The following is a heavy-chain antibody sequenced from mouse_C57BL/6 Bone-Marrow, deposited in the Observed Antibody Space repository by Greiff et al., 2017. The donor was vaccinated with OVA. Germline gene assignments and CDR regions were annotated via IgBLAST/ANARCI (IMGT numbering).Heavy chain of an antibody. CDR3: ARNPMITRYYYAMDY. D-gene: IGHD2-4*01. Sequence: QVQLQQSGPGLVQPSQSLSITCTVSGFSLTSYGVHWVRQSPGKGLEWLGVIWSGGGTDSNAAFISGLSISKDNSKSQVSFKMNSLQADDTAIYYCARNPMITRYYYAMDYWGKGTSVTVSS. CDR2: IWSGGGT. J-gene: IGHJ4*01. CDR1: GFSLTSYG. V-gene: IGHV2-2*01.